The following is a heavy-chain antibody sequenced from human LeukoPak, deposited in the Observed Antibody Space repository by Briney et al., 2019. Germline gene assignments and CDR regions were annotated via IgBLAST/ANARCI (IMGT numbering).Heavy chain of an antibody. Sequence: SVEGSCQASEYTFTCSPMHWVRQAPGQGSWWMGWINPNSGGTNHAQKFQGRVTMTRDTSISTAYMELSRLKSDDTAVYYCARVRPYSSGWNFDYWGQGTLLTVSS. V-gene: IGHV1-2*02. CDR3: ARVRPYSSGWNFDY. J-gene: IGHJ4*02. D-gene: IGHD6-19*01. CDR2: INPNSGGT. CDR1: EYTFTCSP.